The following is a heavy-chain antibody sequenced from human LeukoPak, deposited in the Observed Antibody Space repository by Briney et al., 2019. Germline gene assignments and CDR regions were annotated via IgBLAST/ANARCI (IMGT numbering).Heavy chain of an antibody. CDR2: IKQDGSEK. Sequence: GGSPRLSCAASGFTFSSYWMSWVRQAPGKGLEWVANIKQDGSEKYYVDSVKGRFTISRDNAKNSLYLQMNSLRAEDTAVYYCARRDFWSGAHYGMDVWGQGTTVTVSS. CDR1: GFTFSSYW. J-gene: IGHJ6*02. V-gene: IGHV3-7*01. CDR3: ARRDFWSGAHYGMDV. D-gene: IGHD3-3*01.